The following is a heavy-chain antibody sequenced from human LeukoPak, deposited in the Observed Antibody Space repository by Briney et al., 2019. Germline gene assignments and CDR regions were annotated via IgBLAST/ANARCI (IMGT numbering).Heavy chain of an antibody. V-gene: IGHV4-59*01. CDR3: ARRGYTYPDALDV. J-gene: IGHJ3*01. CDR2: IDFSEMT. CDR1: GASITVYY. Sequence: SETLSLTCSVSGASITVYYWNWIRQAPGKGLEWLGHIDFSEMTKYNPSLKSRATISADTSKNQFSLKLNSVTAADTAVYFCARRGYTYPDALDVWSQGTMVTVSS. D-gene: IGHD3-22*01.